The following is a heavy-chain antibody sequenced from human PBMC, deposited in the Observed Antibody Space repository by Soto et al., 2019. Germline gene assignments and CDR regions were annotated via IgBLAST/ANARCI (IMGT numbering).Heavy chain of an antibody. Sequence: QVQLQESGPGLVKPSETLSLTCTVSGGSVSSGSYYWSWIRQPPGKGLEWIGYIYYSGSTNYNPSLKSRVTLPVHTSNNQFSLKLSSVTAADTAVYYCATFDGHYVSLGYWGQGTLVTVSS. D-gene: IGHD4-17*01. CDR1: GGSVSSGSYY. CDR2: IYYSGST. V-gene: IGHV4-61*01. J-gene: IGHJ4*02. CDR3: ATFDGHYVSLGY.